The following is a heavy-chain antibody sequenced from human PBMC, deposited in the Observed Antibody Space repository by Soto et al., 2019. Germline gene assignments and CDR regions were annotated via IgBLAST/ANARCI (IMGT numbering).Heavy chain of an antibody. V-gene: IGHV1-46*01. J-gene: IGHJ4*02. D-gene: IGHD2-15*01. CDR1: GYTFTSYY. Sequence: ASLKVSCKASGYTFTSYYMHWVRQAPGQGLEWMGIINPSGGSTSYAQKFQGRVTMTRDTSTSTVYMELSSLRSEDTAVYYCARVLEAANFDYWGQGTLVTVSS. CDR2: INPSGGST. CDR3: ARVLEAANFDY.